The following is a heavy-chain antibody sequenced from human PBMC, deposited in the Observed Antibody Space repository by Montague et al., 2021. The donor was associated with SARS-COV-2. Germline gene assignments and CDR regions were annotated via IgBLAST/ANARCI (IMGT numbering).Heavy chain of an antibody. CDR3: ASSGYSSGWQSFDY. Sequence: SETLSLTCVVSGGSITSINWWSWVRQPPGKGLELSGEIYHSESTNYNPSLKSRAIISVDKSKNQFSLKLSAVTAAETAVYYCASSGYSSGWQSFDYWGQGTLVTVSS. CDR2: IYHSEST. D-gene: IGHD6-19*01. V-gene: IGHV4-4*02. J-gene: IGHJ4*02. CDR1: GGSITSINW.